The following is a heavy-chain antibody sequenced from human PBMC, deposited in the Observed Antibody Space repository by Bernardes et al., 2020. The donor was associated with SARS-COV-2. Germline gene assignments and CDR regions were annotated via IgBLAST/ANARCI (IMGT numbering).Heavy chain of an antibody. V-gene: IGHV4-4*07. D-gene: IGHD3-3*01. CDR1: TDSISSYY. CDR3: ARGGEWSHDS. CDR2: IYSNGNT. Sequence: SETLCLTCTVSTDSISSYYWSWIRQPAGKGLEWIGRIYSNGNTNYNPSLKSRVTLSVDTSKNQFSLKMSSVTAADTAVYFCARGGEWSHDSWGQGTLVTVSS. J-gene: IGHJ4*02.